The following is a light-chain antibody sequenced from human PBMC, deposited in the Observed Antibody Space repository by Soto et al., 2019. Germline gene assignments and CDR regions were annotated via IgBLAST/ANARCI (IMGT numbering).Light chain of an antibody. Sequence: DIQMTQSPSTLSASVGDRVTITCRASQSISAWLAWYQQIPGKAPKLLIYDASSLESGVPSRFSGSGSGTEFTLTISSLQPDDSAAYYCQQYNSYSPTFGQGTKLEI. CDR2: DAS. J-gene: IGKJ2*01. CDR3: QQYNSYSPT. V-gene: IGKV1-5*01. CDR1: QSISAW.